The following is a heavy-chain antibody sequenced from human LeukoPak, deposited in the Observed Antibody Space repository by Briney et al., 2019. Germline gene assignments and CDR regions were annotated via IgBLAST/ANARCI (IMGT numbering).Heavy chain of an antibody. D-gene: IGHD3-10*01. CDR2: FDPEDGET. V-gene: IGHV1-24*01. J-gene: IGHJ4*02. CDR3: ATESYYYGSGSYPWY. Sequence: ASVKVSCKVSGYTLTELSMHWVRQAPGEGLEWMGGFDPEDGETIYAQKFQGRVTMTEDTSTDTAYMELSSLRSEDTAVYYCATESYYYGSGSYPWYWGQGTLVTVSS. CDR1: GYTLTELS.